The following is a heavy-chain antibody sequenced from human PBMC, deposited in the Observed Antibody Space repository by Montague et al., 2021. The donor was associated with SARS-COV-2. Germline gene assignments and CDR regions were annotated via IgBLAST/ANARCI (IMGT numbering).Heavy chain of an antibody. D-gene: IGHD4-17*01. V-gene: IGHV3-23*01. CDR2: ISGSGGST. J-gene: IGHJ3*02. Sequence: SLRLSCAASGFTFSSYAMGWVRQAPGKGLEWVSAISGSGGSTHYADSVKGRFTISRDNSKNTLYLQMNSLRAEDTAVYYCAKTLMTTVTTWAFDIWGQGTMVTVSS. CDR3: AKTLMTTVTTWAFDI. CDR1: GFTFSSYA.